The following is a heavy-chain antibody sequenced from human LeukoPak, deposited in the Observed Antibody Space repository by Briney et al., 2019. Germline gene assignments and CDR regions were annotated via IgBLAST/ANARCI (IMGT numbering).Heavy chain of an antibody. Sequence: PSETLSLTCAVYGGSFSGYYWSWIRQPPGKGLEWIGEINHSGSTNYNPSLKSRVTISVDTSKNQFSLKLSSVTAADTAVYYCAREGSSSWYAYWGQGTLVTVSS. CDR1: GGSFSGYY. CDR2: INHSGST. D-gene: IGHD6-13*01. V-gene: IGHV4-34*01. CDR3: AREGSSSWYAY. J-gene: IGHJ4*02.